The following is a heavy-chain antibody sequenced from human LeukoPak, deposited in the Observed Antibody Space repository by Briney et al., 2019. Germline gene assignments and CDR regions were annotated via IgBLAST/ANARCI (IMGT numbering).Heavy chain of an antibody. V-gene: IGHV3-23*01. Sequence: GGALVLSCPASGFTFSSYAMSWVPPAPGKGLEWVSAICGGGSNTCYTDSVKRRFTISRDISKDTLYLQMNSLRAEDTAVYYCAKDLSPVAGLGAFDIWGQGTMVTVSS. CDR1: GFTFSSYA. CDR2: ICGGGSNT. CDR3: AKDLSPVAGLGAFDI. J-gene: IGHJ3*02. D-gene: IGHD6-19*01.